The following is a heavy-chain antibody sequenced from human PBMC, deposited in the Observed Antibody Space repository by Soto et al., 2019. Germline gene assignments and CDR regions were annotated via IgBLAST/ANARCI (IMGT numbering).Heavy chain of an antibody. CDR2: INPNSGGT. D-gene: IGHD2-2*01. J-gene: IGHJ4*02. Sequence: GASVKVSCKASGYTFTGYYMHWVRQAPGQGLEWMGWINPNSGGTNYAQKFQGWVTMTRDTSISTAYMELSRLRSDDTAVYYCARDCGISSTSCNSFDYWGQGTLVTVSS. CDR1: GYTFTGYY. V-gene: IGHV1-2*04. CDR3: ARDCGISSTSCNSFDY.